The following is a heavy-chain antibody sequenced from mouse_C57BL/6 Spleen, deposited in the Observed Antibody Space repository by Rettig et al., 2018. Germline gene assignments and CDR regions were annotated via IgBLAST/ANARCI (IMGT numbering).Heavy chain of an antibody. CDR2: ISYDGSN. CDR1: GYSITSGYY. Sequence: LQESGPGLVKPSQSLSLTCSVTGYSITSGYYWNWIRQFPGNKLEWMGYISYDGSNNYNPSLKNRISITRDTSKNQFFLKLNSVTTEDTATYYCARRGSNYGFAYWGQGTLVTVSA. D-gene: IGHD2-5*01. J-gene: IGHJ3*01. V-gene: IGHV3-6*01. CDR3: ARRGSNYGFAY.